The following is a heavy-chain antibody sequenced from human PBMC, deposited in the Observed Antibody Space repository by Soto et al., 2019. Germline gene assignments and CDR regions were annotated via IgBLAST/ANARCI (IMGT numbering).Heavy chain of an antibody. CDR2: INHSGST. Sequence: PSETLSLTCAVYSGSFSGYYWSWIRQPPGKGLEWIGEINHSGSTNYNPSLKSRVTISVDTSKNQFSLKLSSVTAADTAVYYCARVPRGYSYGYLDYWGQGTLVTVSS. D-gene: IGHD5-18*01. V-gene: IGHV4-34*01. CDR3: ARVPRGYSYGYLDY. J-gene: IGHJ4*02. CDR1: SGSFSGYY.